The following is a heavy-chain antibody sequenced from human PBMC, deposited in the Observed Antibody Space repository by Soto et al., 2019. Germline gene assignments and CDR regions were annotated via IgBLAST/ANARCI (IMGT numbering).Heavy chain of an antibody. D-gene: IGHD1-1*01. CDR1: GFTSSSYW. CDR2: IKHDGGEN. Sequence: EVQLVESGGGLVQPGGSLRLSCAASGFTSSSYWMSWVRQAPGKGLEWVANIKHDGGENYYVDSVKGRFNISRDNAKNSLYLQMNSLSAEDTAVYYCERTFVTTVNALHAYYYCGMDVWGQGTTVTVSS. J-gene: IGHJ6*02. CDR3: ERTFVTTVNALHAYYYCGMDV. V-gene: IGHV3-7*03.